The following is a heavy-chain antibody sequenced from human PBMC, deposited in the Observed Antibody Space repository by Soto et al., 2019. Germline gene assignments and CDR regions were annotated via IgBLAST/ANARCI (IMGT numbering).Heavy chain of an antibody. CDR2: IYYSGST. Sequence: SETLSLTCTVSGGSISSYYWSWIRQPPGKGLEWIGYIYYSGSTNYNPSLKSRVTISVDTSKNQFSLKLSSVTAADTAVYYCARHAPSDYIWGSYRRPFDYWGQGTLVAVSS. D-gene: IGHD3-16*02. V-gene: IGHV4-59*08. J-gene: IGHJ4*02. CDR1: GGSISSYY. CDR3: ARHAPSDYIWGSYRRPFDY.